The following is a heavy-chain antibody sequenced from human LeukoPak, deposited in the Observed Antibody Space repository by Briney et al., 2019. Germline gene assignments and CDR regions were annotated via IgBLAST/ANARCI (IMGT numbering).Heavy chain of an antibody. Sequence: ASVKVSCKASGYTFTGYYMHWVRQAPGQGLEWMGWINPNSGGTNYAQKFQGWVTMTRDTSISTAYMELSRLRSDDTAVYYCARDIVVVPAAIPANYYYYYGMDVWGQGTTVTVSS. CDR1: GYTFTGYY. CDR2: INPNSGGT. J-gene: IGHJ6*02. D-gene: IGHD2-2*02. CDR3: ARDIVVVPAAIPANYYYYYGMDV. V-gene: IGHV1-2*04.